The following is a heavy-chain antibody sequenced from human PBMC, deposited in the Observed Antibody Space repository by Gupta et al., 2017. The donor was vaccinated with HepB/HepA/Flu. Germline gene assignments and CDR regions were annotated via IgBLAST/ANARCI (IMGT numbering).Heavy chain of an antibody. Sequence: QVQLVQSGAEVKKPGASVKVSCKASGYTFTGYYMHWVRQAPGQGLEWMGWINPNRGGTNYAQKFQGRVTMTRDTSISTAYMELSRLRSDDTAVYYCARATPRTLGTFDYWGQGTLVTVSS. V-gene: IGHV1-2*02. J-gene: IGHJ4*02. CDR1: GYTFTGYY. D-gene: IGHD1/OR15-1a*01. CDR2: INPNRGGT. CDR3: ARATPRTLGTFDY.